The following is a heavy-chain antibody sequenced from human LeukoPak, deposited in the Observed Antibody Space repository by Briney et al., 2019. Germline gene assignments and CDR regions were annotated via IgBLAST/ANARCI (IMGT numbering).Heavy chain of an antibody. CDR3: ARDEQWLVGYYYYYGMDV. V-gene: IGHV1-18*01. Sequence: VASVKVSCKASGYTCTSYGISWVRQAPGQGLEWMGWISAYNGNTNYAQKLQGRVTMTTDTSTSTAYMELRSLRSDDTAVYYCARDEQWLVGYYYYYGMDVWGQGTTVTVSS. CDR1: GYTCTSYG. J-gene: IGHJ6*02. D-gene: IGHD6-19*01. CDR2: ISAYNGNT.